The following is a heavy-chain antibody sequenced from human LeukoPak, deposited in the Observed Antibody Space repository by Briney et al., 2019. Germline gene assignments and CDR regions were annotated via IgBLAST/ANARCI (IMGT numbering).Heavy chain of an antibody. D-gene: IGHD3-10*01. CDR3: ARDPHYYGTGTPGYFDY. CDR1: GYTFSSYS. V-gene: IGHV3-21*06. J-gene: IGHJ4*02. CDR2: ISSTSSYI. Sequence: GGSLRLSCAASGYTFSSYSMNWVRQAPGKGLEWVSSISSTSSYIYYADSVKGRFTISRDNAKNSLYLQMNSLRAEDTAVYYCARDPHYYGTGTPGYFDYWGQGTLVTVSS.